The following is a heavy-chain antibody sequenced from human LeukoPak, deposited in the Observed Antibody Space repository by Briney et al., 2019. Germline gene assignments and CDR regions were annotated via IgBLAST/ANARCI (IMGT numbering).Heavy chain of an antibody. D-gene: IGHD2-15*01. Sequence: PSETLSLTCSVSGGSISGNNYYWGWVRQPPGKGLEWIGCGNSGGDTHYNPSLESRASISVDTSRDQFSLSLSSMTATDTALYYCARLPGYCSGGACHGYYVMDVWGQGTSVTVSS. V-gene: IGHV4-39*01. CDR2: GNSGGDT. CDR3: ARLPGYCSGGACHGYYVMDV. J-gene: IGHJ6*02. CDR1: GGSISGNNYY.